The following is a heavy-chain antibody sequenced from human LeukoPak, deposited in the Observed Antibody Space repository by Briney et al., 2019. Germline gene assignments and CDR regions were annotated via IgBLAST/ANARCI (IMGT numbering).Heavy chain of an antibody. V-gene: IGHV3-23*01. CDR1: GFTFSSYA. CDR2: ISGSGGST. Sequence: GSLRLSCAASGFTFSSYAMSWVRQAPGKGLEWVSAISGSGGSTFYADSVKGRFTISRDNSKNTLYLQMNSLRAEDTALYYCAKDHGYGQQGYWGQGTLVTVSS. CDR3: AKDHGYGQQGY. D-gene: IGHD5-18*01. J-gene: IGHJ4*02.